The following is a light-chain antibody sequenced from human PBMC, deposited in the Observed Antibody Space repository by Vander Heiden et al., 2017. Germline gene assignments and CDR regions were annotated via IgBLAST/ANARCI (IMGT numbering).Light chain of an antibody. Sequence: EIVLTQSPGTLSLSPGERVTLSCRASQSVNSNYLAWYQQKPGQAPRLLIYDASSRATGIPDRFSGSGSGTEFTLTISRLEPEDFAVYYCHQEGNSPRAFGQGTKVEIK. CDR1: QSVNSNY. J-gene: IGKJ1*01. CDR2: DAS. CDR3: HQEGNSPRA. V-gene: IGKV3-20*01.